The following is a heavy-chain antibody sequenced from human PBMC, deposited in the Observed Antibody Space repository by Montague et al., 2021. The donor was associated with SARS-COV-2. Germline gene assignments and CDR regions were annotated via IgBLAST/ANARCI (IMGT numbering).Heavy chain of an antibody. D-gene: IGHD6-19*01. Sequence: ETLSLTCTVSGGSISSSNYYWGWIRQPPGKGLEWIGSIYYSGTTYYNPSLKSRVTISVDTSKKQFSLKLSSVTAADTAVYYCARGTYTSGWFQQFDFWGQGTLVTVSP. J-gene: IGHJ4*02. CDR2: IYYSGTT. CDR3: ARGTYTSGWFQQFDF. CDR1: GGSISSSNYY. V-gene: IGHV4-39*01.